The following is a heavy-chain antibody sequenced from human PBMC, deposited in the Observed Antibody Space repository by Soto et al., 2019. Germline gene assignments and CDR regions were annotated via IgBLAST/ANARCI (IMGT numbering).Heavy chain of an antibody. V-gene: IGHV3-48*01. CDR3: ARVIGELSLQDAFDI. CDR2: ISSSSSTI. CDR1: GFTFSSYS. J-gene: IGHJ3*02. Sequence: EVQLVESGGGLVQPGGSLRLSCAASGFTFSSYSMNWVRQAPGKGLEWVSYISSSSSTIYYADSVKGRFTISRDNAKNSLYLQMNSLRAEDTAVYYCARVIGELSLQDAFDIWGQGTMVTVSS. D-gene: IGHD3-10*01.